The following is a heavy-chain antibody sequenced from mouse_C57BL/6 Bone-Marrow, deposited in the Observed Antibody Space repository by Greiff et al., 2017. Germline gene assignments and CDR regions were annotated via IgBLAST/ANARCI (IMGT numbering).Heavy chain of an antibody. Sequence: EVQLVESGGGLVQPKGSLKLSCAASGFTFNTYAMNWVRQAPGKGLEWVGRIRSKSSNYATYYADSVKDRFTISRDKSQSMLYLQMNNLKTEDTALYYGVGEWESTMVATWFAYWGQGTLVTVSA. CDR1: GFTFNTYA. V-gene: IGHV10-3*01. CDR3: VGEWESTMVATWFAY. D-gene: IGHD2-2*01. J-gene: IGHJ3*01. CDR2: IRSKSSNYAT.